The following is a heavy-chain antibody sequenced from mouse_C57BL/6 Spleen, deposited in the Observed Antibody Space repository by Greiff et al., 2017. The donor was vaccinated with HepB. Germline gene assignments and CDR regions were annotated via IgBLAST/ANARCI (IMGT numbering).Heavy chain of an antibody. CDR3: AMPLDYYAMDY. CDR1: GFTFSDYG. CDR2: ISSGSSTI. V-gene: IGHV5-17*01. Sequence: EVQLVESGGGLVKPGGSLKLSCAASGFTFSDYGMHWVRQAPEKGLEWVAYISSGSSTIYYADTVKGRFTISRDNAKNTLFLQMTSLRSEDTAMYYCAMPLDYYAMDYWGQGTSVTVSS. D-gene: IGHD6-1*01. J-gene: IGHJ4*01.